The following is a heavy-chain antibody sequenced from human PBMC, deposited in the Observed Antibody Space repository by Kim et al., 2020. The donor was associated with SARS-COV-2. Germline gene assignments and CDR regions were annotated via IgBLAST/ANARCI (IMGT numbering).Heavy chain of an antibody. J-gene: IGHJ4*02. D-gene: IGHD6-19*01. CDR1: GFTFDDYA. CDR2: ISRDGGEI. CDR3: VRGQQWLIKN. V-gene: IGHV3-43*02. Sequence: GGSLRLSCAASGFTFDDYAIQWVRQVPGKGLEWVSLISRDGGEIKYADSVKGRFTISRDNSKKAAYLQRNSLRSEDSALYYCVRGQQWLIKNWGQGTQVTVYS.